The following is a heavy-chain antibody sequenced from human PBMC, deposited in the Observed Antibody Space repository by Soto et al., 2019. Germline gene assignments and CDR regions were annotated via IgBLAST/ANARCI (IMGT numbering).Heavy chain of an antibody. CDR3: VLVDNYVTPTPQDV. V-gene: IGHV1-18*01. Sequence: QVQLVQSGDEVKKPGASVKVSCKASGYIFVNYGIAWVRQAPRQGLEWMGWISPYTGNTHSASKVQGRLTMTTDTPTSTANRDQGSLTSDDTAVYYCVLVDNYVTPTPQDVWGQGTTVTVSS. CDR2: ISPYTGNT. CDR1: GYIFVNYG. D-gene: IGHD3-16*01. J-gene: IGHJ6*02.